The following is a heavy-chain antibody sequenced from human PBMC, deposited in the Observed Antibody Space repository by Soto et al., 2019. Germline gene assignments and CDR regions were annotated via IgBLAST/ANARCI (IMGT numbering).Heavy chain of an antibody. CDR2: MSYDGSRE. Sequence: QVQLEESGGGVVQPGRSLSLCCAASGFIFSNYAMHWVRQAPGKGLEWVAVMSYDGSREYYAGSVKGRFTISRDNSKNTLYLQMNTLRPEDTAVYYCATLRPSLGVVKDYWGQGTLVTVSS. V-gene: IGHV3-30-3*01. J-gene: IGHJ4*02. CDR3: ATLRPSLGVVKDY. CDR1: GFIFSNYA. D-gene: IGHD2-15*01.